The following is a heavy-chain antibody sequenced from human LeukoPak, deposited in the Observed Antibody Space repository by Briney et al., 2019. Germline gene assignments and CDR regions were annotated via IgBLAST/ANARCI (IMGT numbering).Heavy chain of an antibody. V-gene: IGHV3-74*01. J-gene: IGHJ4*02. D-gene: IGHD6-13*01. Sequence: GVHLGLFSAASGFTFSSYWMQWVRQAPGQGLVWVSRINSDGSSTSYADSVKGRFTMSRDNAKNTLYLQVNSLRAEDTAVYYCARSSSWITVYDYWGQGTLVTVSS. CDR3: ARSSSWITVYDY. CDR2: INSDGSST. CDR1: GFTFSSYW.